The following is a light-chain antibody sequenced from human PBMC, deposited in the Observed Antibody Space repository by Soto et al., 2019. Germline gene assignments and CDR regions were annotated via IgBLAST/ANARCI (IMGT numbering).Light chain of an antibody. CDR1: QSISSW. CDR3: QQYNSYPYT. J-gene: IGKJ2*01. Sequence: DIQMTQSPSTLSASVGDRVTITYRASQSISSWLAWYQQKQWKAPKLLIYKACSLESGVPSRFCGSGSGTEFTLTIRCLQPDDFATYYCQQYNSYPYTFGPGTKLEMK. V-gene: IGKV1-5*03. CDR2: KAC.